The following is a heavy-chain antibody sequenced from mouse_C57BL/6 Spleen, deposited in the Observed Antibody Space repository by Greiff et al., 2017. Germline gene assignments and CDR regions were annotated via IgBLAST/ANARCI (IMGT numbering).Heavy chain of an antibody. J-gene: IGHJ4*01. CDR3: ARRGYDYDYYYAMDY. Sequence: QVQLKQPGAELVMPGASVKLSCKASGYTFTSYWMHWVKQRPGQGLEWIGEIDPSDSYTNYNQKFKGKSTLTVDKSSSTAYMQLSSLTSEDSAVYYCARRGYDYDYYYAMDYWCQGTSVTVSS. CDR2: IDPSDSYT. CDR1: GYTFTSYW. V-gene: IGHV1-69*01. D-gene: IGHD2-4*01.